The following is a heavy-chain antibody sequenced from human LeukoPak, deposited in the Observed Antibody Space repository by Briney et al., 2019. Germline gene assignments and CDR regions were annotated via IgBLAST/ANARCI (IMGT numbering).Heavy chain of an antibody. V-gene: IGHV3-21*01. CDR1: GFTFSTYG. Sequence: GALRLSCAASGFTFSTYGMSRVRQAPGKGLEWVSSISSSSSFIYYVDLVKGRFTISRDNAKNSLYLQMNSLRAEDTALYYCARGTWSGYGVYFDYWGQGTLVTVSS. J-gene: IGHJ4*02. CDR3: ARGTWSGYGVYFDY. CDR2: ISSSSSFI. D-gene: IGHD3-3*01.